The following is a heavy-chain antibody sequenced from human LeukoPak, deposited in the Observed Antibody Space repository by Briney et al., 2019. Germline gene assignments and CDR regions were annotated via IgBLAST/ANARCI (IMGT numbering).Heavy chain of an antibody. D-gene: IGHD2-2*01. CDR1: GGSIGSYF. J-gene: IGHJ4*02. Sequence: PSETLSLTCTVSGGSIGSYFWSWIRQPAGKGLEWIGRIYTSGITNYNPSLQSRVTMSLDTSKNQFSLNLSSVTAADTAVYYCARDSTSSRAPDYLGQGTLVTVSS. V-gene: IGHV4-4*07. CDR2: IYTSGIT. CDR3: ARDSTSSRAPDY.